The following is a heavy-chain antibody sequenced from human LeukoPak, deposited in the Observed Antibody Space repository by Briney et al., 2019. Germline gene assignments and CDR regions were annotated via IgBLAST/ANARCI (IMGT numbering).Heavy chain of an antibody. V-gene: IGHV1-69*13. CDR2: IIPIFGTA. Sequence: SVKVSCKASGGTFSNYAISWVRQAPGQGLEWMGGIIPIFGTANYAQNFQGRVTITADESTSTAYMELSSLRSEDTAVYYCARGPYYGLGVYWGQGTLVTVSS. CDR1: GGTFSNYA. CDR3: ARGPYYGLGVY. J-gene: IGHJ4*02. D-gene: IGHD3-10*01.